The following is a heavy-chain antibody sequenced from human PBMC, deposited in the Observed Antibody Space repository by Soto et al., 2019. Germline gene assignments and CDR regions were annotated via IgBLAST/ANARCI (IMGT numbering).Heavy chain of an antibody. CDR3: ARDRWAAAGTFDY. D-gene: IGHD6-13*01. CDR1: GGSISSSNW. Sequence: SETLSLTCAVSGGSISSSNWWSWVRQPPGKGLEWIGEIYHSGSTNYNPSLKSRVTISVDKSKNQFSLKLSSVTAADTAVYYCARDRWAAAGTFDYWGQGTLVTVSS. CDR2: IYHSGST. J-gene: IGHJ4*02. V-gene: IGHV4-4*02.